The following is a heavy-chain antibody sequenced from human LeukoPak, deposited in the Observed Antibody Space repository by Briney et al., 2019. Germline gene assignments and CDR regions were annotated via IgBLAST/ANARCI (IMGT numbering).Heavy chain of an antibody. J-gene: IGHJ4*02. CDR1: EFTFSSYA. D-gene: IGHD5-24*01. CDR2: ISGSGGST. CDR3: AKEGRSLQTY. V-gene: IGHV3-23*01. Sequence: GGSLRLSCAASEFTFSSYAMSWVRQAPGKGLEWVSAISGSGGSTHYADSVKGRFTISRDNSKNSLYLQMNSLRVEDTAVYYCAKEGRSLQTYWGQGTLVTVSS.